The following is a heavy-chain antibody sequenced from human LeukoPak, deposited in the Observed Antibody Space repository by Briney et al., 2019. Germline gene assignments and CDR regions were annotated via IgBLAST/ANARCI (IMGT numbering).Heavy chain of an antibody. CDR1: GFTFSSYG. CDR2: IWYDGSNK. Sequence: PGGSLRLSCAASGFTFSSYGMHWVRQAPGKGLEWVAVIWYDGSNKYYVDSVKGRFTISRDNAKNTLYLQMNSLRAEDTAVYYCARDRIDFWSVPDAFDIWGQGTMVTVSS. J-gene: IGHJ3*02. CDR3: ARDRIDFWSVPDAFDI. D-gene: IGHD3-3*01. V-gene: IGHV3-33*01.